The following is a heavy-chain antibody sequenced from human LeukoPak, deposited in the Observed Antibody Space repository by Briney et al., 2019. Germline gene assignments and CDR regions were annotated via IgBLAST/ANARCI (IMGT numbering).Heavy chain of an antibody. D-gene: IGHD5-18*01. Sequence: ESLKISCQASGYSFTNYWIGWVRQMPGKGLEGRGIIYPSDSDTRYSPSFQGQVTISADKSISNAYLQVSSLKASATAMYYCARRSRYNFGPHFDYWGQGTLVTVSS. V-gene: IGHV5-51*01. CDR1: GYSFTNYW. CDR2: IYPSDSDT. J-gene: IGHJ4*02. CDR3: ARRSRYNFGPHFDY.